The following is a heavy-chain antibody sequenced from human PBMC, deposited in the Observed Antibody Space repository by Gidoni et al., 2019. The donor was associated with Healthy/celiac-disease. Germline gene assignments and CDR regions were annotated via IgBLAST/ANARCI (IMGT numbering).Heavy chain of an antibody. CDR2: ISYDGSNR. D-gene: IGHD5-12*01. CDR1: GFTFSSYG. J-gene: IGHJ4*02. Sequence: QVQLVESGGAVVQPGRSLRPSCAASGFTFSSYGMHWVRQAPGKGLEWVAVISYDGSNRYYADSVKGRFTISRDNSKNTLYLQMNSLSAEDTAVYYCAKDYGIGAEDGYNYGLFIWWGQGTLVTVSS. V-gene: IGHV3-30*18. CDR3: AKDYGIGAEDGYNYGLFIW.